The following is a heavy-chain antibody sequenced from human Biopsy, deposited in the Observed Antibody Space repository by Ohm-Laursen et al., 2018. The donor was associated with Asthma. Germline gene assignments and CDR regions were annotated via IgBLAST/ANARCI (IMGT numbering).Heavy chain of an antibody. J-gene: IGHJ6*02. D-gene: IGHD4-17*01. V-gene: IGHV4-30-4*01. Sequence: PSQTLSFTCRVSGGYTGSSDHHWAWIRQAPGKGLEWIGFVFWGGSTHYSRSLERRVSISIDTATNEFSMKLWSVTPADTAVYFCARVVSYGDIYFGIDVWGPGNTVVVS. CDR2: VFWGGST. CDR1: GGYTGSSDHH. CDR3: ARVVSYGDIYFGIDV.